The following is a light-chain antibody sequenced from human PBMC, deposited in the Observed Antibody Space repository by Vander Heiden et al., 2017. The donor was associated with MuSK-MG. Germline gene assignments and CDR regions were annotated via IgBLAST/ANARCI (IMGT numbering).Light chain of an antibody. J-gene: IGLJ2*01. V-gene: IGLV3-21*03. CDR2: DDS. CDR3: HVWDSSSDPVV. CDR1: NIGSKS. Sequence: SYVLTPPPSVSVAPGKTAMITCERSNIGSKSVHWYQQKPGQAPVLVVYDDSDRPSGIPERCSGSNSGNTATLTISRVEAGDEADYYCHVWDSSSDPVVFGGGTKVTVL.